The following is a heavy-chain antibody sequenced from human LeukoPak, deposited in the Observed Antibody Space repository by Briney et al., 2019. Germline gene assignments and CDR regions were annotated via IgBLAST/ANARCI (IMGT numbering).Heavy chain of an antibody. CDR2: IRGSDNI. J-gene: IGHJ3*02. CDR3: VRDAFFAFDI. D-gene: IGHD3-16*01. V-gene: IGHV3-48*02. CDR1: GVTFSSYG. Sequence: GGSLRLSCAASGVTFSSYGMNWVRQAPGKGLEWVSYIRGSDNIYYSDSVKGRFTISRDNAKNSLYLQMNSLREEDTAVYYCVRDAFFAFDIWGQGTVVTVSS.